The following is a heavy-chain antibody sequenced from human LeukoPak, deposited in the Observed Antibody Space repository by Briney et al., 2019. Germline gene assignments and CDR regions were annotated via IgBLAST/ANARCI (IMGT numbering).Heavy chain of an antibody. CDR2: INDNGAGT. J-gene: IGHJ4*02. CDR1: GFTFSSYA. D-gene: IGHD3-10*01. Sequence: GGSLRLSCAASGFTFSSYAMSWVRQAPGKGLKWVSTINDNGAGTYYADSVKGRFTISRDNSYNTLYLQMNSLRAGDTAVYYCARDRDYYGLRGYFDHWGQGTLVTVSS. CDR3: ARDRDYYGLRGYFDH. V-gene: IGHV3-23*01.